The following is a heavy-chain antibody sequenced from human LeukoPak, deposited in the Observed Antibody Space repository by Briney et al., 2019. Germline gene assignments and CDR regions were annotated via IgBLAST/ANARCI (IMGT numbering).Heavy chain of an antibody. CDR3: ARGRFSSSWYSQPLNY. J-gene: IGHJ4*02. Sequence: PGGSLRLSCAASGFTFGSYAMSWVRQAPGKGLEWVSAISGSGGSTYYADSVKGRFTISRDNSKNMLYLQMNSLRAEDTAVYYCARGRFSSSWYSQPLNYWGQGTLVTVSS. D-gene: IGHD6-13*01. CDR2: ISGSGGST. CDR1: GFTFGSYA. V-gene: IGHV3-23*01.